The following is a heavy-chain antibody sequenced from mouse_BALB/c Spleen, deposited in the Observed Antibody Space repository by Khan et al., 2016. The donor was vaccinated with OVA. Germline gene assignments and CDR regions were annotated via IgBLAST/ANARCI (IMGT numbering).Heavy chain of an antibody. CDR3: ARGNYYGYDFDY. Sequence: EVKLLESGPGLVKPSQSLSLTCTVTGYSITSGYAWNWIRQFPGNKLEWMGYISYSGVTSYTPSLKSRISITRDTSQNQFFLQLNSVTTEDTATYYCARGNYYGYDFDYWGQGTTLTVSS. CDR1: GYSITSGYA. CDR2: ISYSGVT. J-gene: IGHJ2*01. V-gene: IGHV3-2*02. D-gene: IGHD1-2*01.